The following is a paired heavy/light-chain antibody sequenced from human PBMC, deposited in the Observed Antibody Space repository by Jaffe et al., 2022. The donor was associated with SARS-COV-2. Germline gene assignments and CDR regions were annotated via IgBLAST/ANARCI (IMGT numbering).Heavy chain of an antibody. CDR1: GASMNNYY. J-gene: IGHJ4*02. V-gene: IGHV4-59*01. CDR2: IYYTGTI. D-gene: IGHD2-21*02. CDR3: ARICGGDCSGFDY. Sequence: QVQLQESGPGLVKPSETLSLTCIVSGASMNNYYWSWIRQSPGKGLEWIAYIYYTGTISYNPSLKSRVTISLDTSSKQFSLRLSSVTAADTAVYYCARICGGDCSGFDYWGQGILVTVSS.
Light chain of an antibody. CDR2: GTS. CDR1: QSVRSSY. V-gene: IGKV3-20*01. CDR3: QQYGSTQFT. Sequence: EIVLTQSPGTLSLSPGEGATLSCRASQSVRSSYLAWYQQKPGQAPRLLIYGTSRRAAGVPARFSGSGSGTDFSLTISRLEPEDFAVYYCQQYGSTQFTFGPGTKVDIK. J-gene: IGKJ3*01.